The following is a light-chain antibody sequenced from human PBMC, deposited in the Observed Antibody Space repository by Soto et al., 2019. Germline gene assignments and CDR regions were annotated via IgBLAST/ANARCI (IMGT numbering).Light chain of an antibody. CDR3: QSYDSSLSGSRV. J-gene: IGLJ1*01. Sequence: QPVLTQPPSVSGAPGQRVTISCTGSSSNIGAGYDVHWYQQLPGTAPKLLIYGNNNRPSGVPDRFSGSKSGTSGSLAITGLQAEDEADYYCQSYDSSLSGSRVFGTGTKVTVL. CDR2: GNN. V-gene: IGLV1-40*01. CDR1: SSNIGAGYD.